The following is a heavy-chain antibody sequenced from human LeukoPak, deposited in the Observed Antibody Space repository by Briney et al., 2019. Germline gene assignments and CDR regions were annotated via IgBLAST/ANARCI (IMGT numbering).Heavy chain of an antibody. CDR3: ARVRRRYCTNGVCANEQSAYKINKNYYYYYGMDV. Sequence: ASVKVSCKASGYTFTGYYMHWVRQAPGQGLEWMGWINPNSGGTNYAQKFQGRVTMTRDTSISTAYMELSRLRSDDTAVYYCARVRRRYCTNGVCANEQSAYKINKNYYYYYGMDVWGQGTTVTVSS. CDR1: GYTFTGYY. D-gene: IGHD2-8*01. J-gene: IGHJ6*02. V-gene: IGHV1-2*02. CDR2: INPNSGGT.